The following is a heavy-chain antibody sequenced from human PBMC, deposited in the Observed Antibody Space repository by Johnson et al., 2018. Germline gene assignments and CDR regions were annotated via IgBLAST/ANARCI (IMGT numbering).Heavy chain of an antibody. J-gene: IGHJ6*02. V-gene: IGHV3-30*18. D-gene: IGHD3-3*01. CDR2: ISYDVTYP. Sequence: VPLLETGGGVVLPGTSLSLSCSSSEFTFSNVHCVRPAPGTGLEGVAVISYDVTYPYYADSLKGRFFISRDNSKNTLYLQMSTLRPDDTAGYYCAKDLKDLRFLEPSHGMDVWGQGTTGIVSS. CDR1: EFTFSN. CDR3: AKDLKDLRFLEPSHGMDV.